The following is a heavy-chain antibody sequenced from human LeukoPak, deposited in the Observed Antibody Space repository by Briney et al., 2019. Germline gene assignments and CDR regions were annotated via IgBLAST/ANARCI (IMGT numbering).Heavy chain of an antibody. J-gene: IGHJ6*02. D-gene: IGHD4-11*01. Sequence: GASVKVSFKASGYTFTSYGISWVRQAPGQGLEWMGWISAYNGNTNYAQKLQGRVTMTTDTSTSTAYMELRSLRSDDTAVYYCARDTVTTSNYYYGMDVWGQGTTVTVSS. V-gene: IGHV1-18*01. CDR2: ISAYNGNT. CDR3: ARDTVTTSNYYYGMDV. CDR1: GYTFTSYG.